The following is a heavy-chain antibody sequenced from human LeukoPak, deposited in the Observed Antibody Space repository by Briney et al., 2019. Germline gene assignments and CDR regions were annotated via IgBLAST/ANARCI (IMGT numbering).Heavy chain of an antibody. V-gene: IGHV1-69*13. Sequence: ASVKVSCKASGGTFISYAISWVRQAPGQGLEWVGGIIPIFGTANYAQKFQGRVTITADESTSTAYMELSSLRSEDTAVYYCARGEYSYGPRSNWFDPWGQGTLVTVS. D-gene: IGHD5-18*01. CDR3: ARGEYSYGPRSNWFDP. CDR2: IIPIFGTA. J-gene: IGHJ5*02. CDR1: GGTFISYA.